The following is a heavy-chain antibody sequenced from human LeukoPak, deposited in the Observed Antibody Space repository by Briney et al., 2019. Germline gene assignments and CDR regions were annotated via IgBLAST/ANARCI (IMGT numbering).Heavy chain of an antibody. Sequence: RSGGSLRLSCAAPGFTFSSYSMNWVRQAPGKGLEWVSIISSSSSYKYYADSVKGRFTISRDNAKNSLYLQMNSLRAEDTAVYYCARDLPGLAVAAADYWGQGTLVTVSS. CDR1: GFTFSSYS. CDR2: ISSSSSYK. J-gene: IGHJ4*02. D-gene: IGHD6-19*01. CDR3: ARDLPGLAVAAADY. V-gene: IGHV3-21*01.